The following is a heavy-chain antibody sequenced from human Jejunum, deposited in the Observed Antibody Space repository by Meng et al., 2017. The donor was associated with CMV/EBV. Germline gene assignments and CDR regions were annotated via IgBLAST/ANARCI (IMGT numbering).Heavy chain of an antibody. Sequence: TFRSYDINWVRQATGQGLEWMGWMSPSGGGTDYAQKFQSRVTMTRDTSISTAYMELSSLRSEDTAVYYWARGLSGSLRDHNWFDPWGQGTLVTVSS. D-gene: IGHD6-19*01. CDR3: ARGLSGSLRDHNWFDP. CDR1: TFRSYD. J-gene: IGHJ5*02. CDR2: MSPSGGGT. V-gene: IGHV1-8*01.